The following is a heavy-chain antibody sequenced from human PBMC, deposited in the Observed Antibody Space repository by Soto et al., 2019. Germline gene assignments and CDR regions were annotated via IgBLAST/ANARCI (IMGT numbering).Heavy chain of an antibody. Sequence: PGESLKISCKGSGYSFTSYWIGWVRQMPGKGLEWMGIIYPGDSDTRYSPSFQGQVTISADKSISTAYLQWSSLKASDTAMYYCARPRIIGYCSSTSCPLGWFDPWGQGTLVTVPS. CDR3: ARPRIIGYCSSTSCPLGWFDP. V-gene: IGHV5-51*01. D-gene: IGHD2-2*01. J-gene: IGHJ5*02. CDR1: GYSFTSYW. CDR2: IYPGDSDT.